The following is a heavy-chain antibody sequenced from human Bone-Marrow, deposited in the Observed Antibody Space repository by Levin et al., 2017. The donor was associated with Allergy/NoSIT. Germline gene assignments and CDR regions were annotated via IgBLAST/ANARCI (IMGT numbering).Heavy chain of an antibody. CDR2: IIPILGIA. Sequence: SVKVSCKASGGTFSSYTISWVRQAPGQGLEWMGRIIPILGIANYAQKFQGRVTITADKSTSTAYMELSSLRSEDTAVYYCARAFPDHDAFDIWGQGTMVTVSS. CDR3: ARAFPDHDAFDI. CDR1: GGTFSSYT. J-gene: IGHJ3*02. V-gene: IGHV1-69*02.